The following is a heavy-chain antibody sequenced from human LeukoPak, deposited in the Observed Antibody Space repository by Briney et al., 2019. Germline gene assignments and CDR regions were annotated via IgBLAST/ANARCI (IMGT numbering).Heavy chain of an antibody. Sequence: PSETLSLTCTVSGGSISSHYWSWIRRPPGKGLEWIGYIYYSGSTNYNPSLKSRVTISVDTSKNQFSLKLSSVTAADTAVYYCARHPDTPVNNWFDPWGQGTLVTVSS. V-gene: IGHV4-59*08. J-gene: IGHJ5*02. CDR1: GGSISSHY. CDR2: IYYSGST. CDR3: ARHPDTPVNNWFDP. D-gene: IGHD4-23*01.